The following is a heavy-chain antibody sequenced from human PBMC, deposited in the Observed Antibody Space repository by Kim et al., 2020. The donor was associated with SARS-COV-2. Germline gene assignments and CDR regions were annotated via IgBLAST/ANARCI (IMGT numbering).Heavy chain of an antibody. CDR1: GDSVSSNSAA. J-gene: IGHJ4*02. CDR2: TYYRSKWYN. Sequence: SQTLSLTCAISGDSVSSNSAAWNWIRQSPSRGLEWLGRTYYRSKWYNDYAVSVKSRITINPDTSKNQFSLQLNSVTPEDTAVYYCARDKGFYYDFWSGYYTGREFDYWGQGTLVTVSS. CDR3: ARDKGFYYDFWSGYYTGREFDY. V-gene: IGHV6-1*01. D-gene: IGHD3-3*01.